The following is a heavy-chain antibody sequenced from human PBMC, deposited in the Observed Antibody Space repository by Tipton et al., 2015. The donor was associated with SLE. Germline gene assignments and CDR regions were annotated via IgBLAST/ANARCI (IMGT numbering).Heavy chain of an antibody. V-gene: IGHV4-59*11. Sequence: LRLSCTVSGDSISGQYWSWIRQPPGKGLEWIGYIYYSGTTNYNPSLKRRVTISVDTSKNQFSLKLTSVTAADTAVYYCARGSASSKWLDPWGQGILVTVSS. CDR3: ARGSASSKWLDP. J-gene: IGHJ5*02. CDR2: IYYSGTT. CDR1: GDSISGQY. D-gene: IGHD2-2*01.